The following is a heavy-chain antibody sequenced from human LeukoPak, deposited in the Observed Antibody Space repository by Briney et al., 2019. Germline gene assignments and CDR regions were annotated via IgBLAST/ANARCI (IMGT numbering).Heavy chain of an antibody. Sequence: GGSLRLSCAASGVIFSSYAMSWVRQAPGKGLEWVSSISGSGGSTYYADSVKGRFTISRDNSNNTLYLQMNRLRAEDTAVYYCAKLRLLDFDYWGQGTLVTVSS. CDR3: AKLRLLDFDY. CDR1: GVIFSSYA. D-gene: IGHD2-15*01. J-gene: IGHJ4*02. V-gene: IGHV3-23*01. CDR2: ISGSGGST.